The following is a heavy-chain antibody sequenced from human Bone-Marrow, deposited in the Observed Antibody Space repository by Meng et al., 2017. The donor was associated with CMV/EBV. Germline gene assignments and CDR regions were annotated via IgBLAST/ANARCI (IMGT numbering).Heavy chain of an antibody. CDR1: GGSISSYY. CDR2: IYYSGST. J-gene: IGHJ6*01. CDR3: GRGHSRKYSSSWQSRFDYYYPMVV. D-gene: IGHD6-13*01. V-gene: IGHV4-59*12. Sequence: GSLRLSCTVSGGSISSYYWSWIRQPPGKGLEWIGYIYYSGSTNYNPSLKSRVTISVDTSKNQFSLKLSSVTAADAAVYYCGRGHSRKYSSSWQSRFDYYYPMVVWGQGATVTGSS.